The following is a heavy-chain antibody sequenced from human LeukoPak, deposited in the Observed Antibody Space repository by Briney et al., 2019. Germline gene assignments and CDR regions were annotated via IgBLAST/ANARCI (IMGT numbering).Heavy chain of an antibody. J-gene: IGHJ4*02. D-gene: IGHD3-10*01. Sequence: PGGSLRLSCAASGFIFRNFVMHWVRQAPGKGLVWVSRIPTDETPTNYADSVQGRFTISRDNAKNTLYLQMNNLRAEDTAVYYCARDHYFKIDYWGQGTLVTVSS. CDR3: ARDHYFKIDY. CDR1: GFIFRNFV. V-gene: IGHV3-74*01. CDR2: IPTDETPT.